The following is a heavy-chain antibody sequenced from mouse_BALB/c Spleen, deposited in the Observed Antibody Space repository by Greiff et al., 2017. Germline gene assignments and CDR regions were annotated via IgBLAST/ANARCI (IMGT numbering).Heavy chain of an antibody. CDR1: GFTFSSYG. CDR3: AREAIYYDFDY. V-gene: IGHV5-6-3*01. Sequence: EVMLVESGGGLVQPGGSLKLSCAASGFTFSSYGMSWVRQTPDKRLELVATINSNGGSTYYPDSVKGRFTISRDNAKNTLYLQMSSLKSEDTAMYYCAREAIYYDFDYWGQGTTLTVSS. CDR2: INSNGGST. J-gene: IGHJ2*01. D-gene: IGHD2-4*01.